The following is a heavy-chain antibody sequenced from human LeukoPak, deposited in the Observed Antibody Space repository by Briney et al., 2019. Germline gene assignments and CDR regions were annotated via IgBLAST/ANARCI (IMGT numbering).Heavy chain of an antibody. CDR3: AKDKVGDHYFDY. J-gene: IGHJ4*02. CDR1: GFTFTDYA. D-gene: IGHD1-26*01. V-gene: IGHV3-23*01. Sequence: PGGSLRLSCAASGFTFTDYAMSWVRQAPEKGLEWISTISDNGGETYYTDSVKGRFAISRDNSKNTLFLQMNSLRAEGSAVYYCAKDKVGDHYFDYWGQGTLVTVSS. CDR2: ISDNGGET.